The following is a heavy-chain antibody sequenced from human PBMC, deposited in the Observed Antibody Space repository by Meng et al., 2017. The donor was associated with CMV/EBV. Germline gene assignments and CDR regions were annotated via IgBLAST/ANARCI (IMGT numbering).Heavy chain of an antibody. D-gene: IGHD4-23*01. CDR3: ARDNGGNSMSDY. J-gene: IGHJ4*02. Sequence: ASVKVSCKASGYTFTSYGINWVRQAPGQGLEWMGWISAYNGNTNYAQKLQGRVTMTTDTSTSTAYMELSSLRSEDTAVYYCARDNGGNSMSDYWGQGTLVTVSS. V-gene: IGHV1-18*01. CDR2: ISAYNGNT. CDR1: GYTFTSYG.